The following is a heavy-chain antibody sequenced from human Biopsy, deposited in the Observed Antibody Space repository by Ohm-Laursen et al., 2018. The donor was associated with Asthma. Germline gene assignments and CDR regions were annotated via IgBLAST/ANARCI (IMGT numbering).Heavy chain of an antibody. J-gene: IGHJ4*02. Sequence: SLRLSCSASGFTFSNYGMHWVRQAPGKGLDWVAVISFDGSSKNYTDSVKGRFTISRDNSRNTLHLQMNSLRAEDTAVYYCAKDVFPGWELRRGPDYWGQGTLVTVSP. CDR1: GFTFSNYG. D-gene: IGHD1-26*01. CDR3: AKDVFPGWELRRGPDY. V-gene: IGHV3-30*18. CDR2: ISFDGSSK.